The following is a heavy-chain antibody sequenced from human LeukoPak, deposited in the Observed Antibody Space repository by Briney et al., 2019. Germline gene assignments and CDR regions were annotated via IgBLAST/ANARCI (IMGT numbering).Heavy chain of an antibody. Sequence: GGSLRLSCAASGFTFDDYGMSWVPQAPGGGLVWVSGINWNGGSTGYADSVKGRFTISRDNAKNSLYLQMNSLRAEDTALYYCARDRVDTSVYYFDYWGQGTLVTVSS. J-gene: IGHJ4*02. V-gene: IGHV3-20*04. D-gene: IGHD5-18*01. CDR1: GFTFDDYG. CDR3: ARDRVDTSVYYFDY. CDR2: INWNGGST.